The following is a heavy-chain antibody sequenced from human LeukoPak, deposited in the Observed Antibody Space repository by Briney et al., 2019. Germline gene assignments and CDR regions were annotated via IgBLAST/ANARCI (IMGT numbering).Heavy chain of an antibody. V-gene: IGHV3-7*01. J-gene: IGHJ4*02. CDR2: IKQDGREK. CDR1: GFTSSSYW. Sequence: PGGSLRLSCAASGFTSSSYWMSWVPQAPGKGLEWVANIKQDGREKYYVDSVKGRFTISRDNAKNSLYLQMNSLRAEDTAVYYCARDHGTYDDSSGEGDYFDYWGQGTLVTVSS. D-gene: IGHD3-22*01. CDR3: ARDHGTYDDSSGEGDYFDY.